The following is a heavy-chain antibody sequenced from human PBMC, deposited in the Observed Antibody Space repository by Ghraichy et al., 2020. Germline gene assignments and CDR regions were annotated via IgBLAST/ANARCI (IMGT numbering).Heavy chain of an antibody. Sequence: SETLSLTCTVSGGSISSYYWSWIRQPPGKGLEWIGYIYYSGSTNYNPSLKSRVTISVDTSKNQFSLKLSSVTAADTAVYYCARAIYDSSGYYDYWGQGTLVTVSS. CDR2: IYYSGST. J-gene: IGHJ4*02. V-gene: IGHV4-59*01. D-gene: IGHD3-22*01. CDR1: GGSISSYY. CDR3: ARAIYDSSGYYDY.